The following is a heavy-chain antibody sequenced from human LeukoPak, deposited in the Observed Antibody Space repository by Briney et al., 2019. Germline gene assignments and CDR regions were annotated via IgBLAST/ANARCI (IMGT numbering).Heavy chain of an antibody. V-gene: IGHV3-73*01. Sequence: GGSLRLSCAASGFTFSGSAMHWVRQASGKGLEWVGRIRSKANSYATAYAASVKGRFTISRDDSKNTAYLQMNSQKTEDTAVYYCTRPHYDSSGYYYAFDYWGQGTLVTVSS. CDR3: TRPHYDSSGYYYAFDY. CDR2: IRSKANSYAT. J-gene: IGHJ4*02. D-gene: IGHD3-22*01. CDR1: GFTFSGSA.